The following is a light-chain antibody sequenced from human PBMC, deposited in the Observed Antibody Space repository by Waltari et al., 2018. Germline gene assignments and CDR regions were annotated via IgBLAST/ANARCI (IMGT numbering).Light chain of an antibody. CDR2: KSS. CDR1: HSLGNW. Sequence: DVQMTQSPSTLSAPLGDRVTITCRASHSLGNWLAWYQQKPGKPPKLLIQKSSDLQTGVASRFSGSGSGTDYTLNISSLQPDEFATYVCEQTVSYPGTFGEGTKVEV. J-gene: IGKJ1*01. CDR3: EQTVSYPGT. V-gene: IGKV1-5*03.